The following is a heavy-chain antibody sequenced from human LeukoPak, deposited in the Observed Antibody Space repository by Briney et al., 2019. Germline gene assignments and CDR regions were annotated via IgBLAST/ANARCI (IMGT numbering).Heavy chain of an antibody. Sequence: GSLRLSCAASGFTFSSYSMNWVRQAPGKGLEWVSSISSSSSYIYYADSVKGRFTISRDNAKNSLYLQMNSLRAEDTAVYYCARDSGDYDFWSGYYTGAFDIWGQGTMVTVSS. CDR1: GFTFSSYS. CDR2: ISSSSSYI. V-gene: IGHV3-21*01. D-gene: IGHD3-3*01. CDR3: ARDSGDYDFWSGYYTGAFDI. J-gene: IGHJ3*02.